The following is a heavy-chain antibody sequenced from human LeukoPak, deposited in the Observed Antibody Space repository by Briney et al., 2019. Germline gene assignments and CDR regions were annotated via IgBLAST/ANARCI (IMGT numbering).Heavy chain of an antibody. D-gene: IGHD6-13*01. CDR2: ISGSGGST. J-gene: IGHJ4*02. Sequence: GGSLRLSGAASGFTFSSYSMNWVRQAPGKGLEWVSAISGSGGSTYYADSVKGRFTISRDNSKNTLYLQMNSLRAEDTAVYYCAKAIFIAAADAFDYWGQGTLVTVSS. CDR3: AKAIFIAAADAFDY. CDR1: GFTFSSYS. V-gene: IGHV3-23*01.